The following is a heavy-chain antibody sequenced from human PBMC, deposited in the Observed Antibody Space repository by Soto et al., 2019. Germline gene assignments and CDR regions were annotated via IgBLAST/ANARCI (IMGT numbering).Heavy chain of an antibody. CDR3: ARQWELSGYYYGMDV. CDR1: GYTFTSYD. Sequence: QVQLVQSGAEVQKPGASVKVSCKASGYTFTSYDINWVRQATGQGLEWMGWMNPNSGNTGYAQKFQGRVTMTRDTSISTAYMELSSLRSEDTAVYYCARQWELSGYYYGMDVWGQGTTVTVSS. CDR2: MNPNSGNT. D-gene: IGHD1-26*01. V-gene: IGHV1-8*01. J-gene: IGHJ6*02.